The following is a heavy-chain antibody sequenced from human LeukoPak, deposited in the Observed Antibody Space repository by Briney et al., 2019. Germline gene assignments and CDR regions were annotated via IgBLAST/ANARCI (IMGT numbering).Heavy chain of an antibody. CDR1: GFTFSSYE. D-gene: IGHD2-2*01. Sequence: PGGSLRLSCAASGFTFSSYEMNWVRQAPGKGLEWVSYISSSGSTIYYSDSVKGRFTISRDNAKNSLYLQMSSLRAEDTALYYCATVYCSRTTCSYFDYWGQGTLVTVSS. CDR2: ISSSGSTI. J-gene: IGHJ4*02. V-gene: IGHV3-48*03. CDR3: ATVYCSRTTCSYFDY.